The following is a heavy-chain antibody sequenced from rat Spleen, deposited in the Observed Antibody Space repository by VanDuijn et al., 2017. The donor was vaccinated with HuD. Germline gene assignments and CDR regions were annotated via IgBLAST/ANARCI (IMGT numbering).Heavy chain of an antibody. V-gene: IGHV5-25*01. Sequence: EVQLVESGGGLVQPGRSLKLSCAASGFTFSDYYMAWVRQAPRKGLEWVASITTGGTNTYYRDSVKGRFTISRDNTKSLLYLQMDSLRSEDTATYYCASPLTDLDYWGQGVMVTVSS. J-gene: IGHJ2*01. CDR3: ASPLTDLDY. CDR2: ITTGGTNT. CDR1: GFTFSDYY. D-gene: IGHD1-11*01.